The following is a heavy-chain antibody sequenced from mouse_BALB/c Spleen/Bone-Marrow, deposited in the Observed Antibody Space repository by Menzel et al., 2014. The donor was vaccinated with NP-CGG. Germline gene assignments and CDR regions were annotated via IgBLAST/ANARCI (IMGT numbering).Heavy chain of an antibody. D-gene: IGHD3-1*01. V-gene: IGHV1-5*01. J-gene: IGHJ2*01. CDR2: IYPGSSGT. CDR1: GYTFSNYW. Sequence: VQLKHSGTVLARPGAAVKMSCKASGYTFSNYWMHWVKQRPGQGLEWIGTIYPGSSGTTYNQKFKGKAKLTAVTSTSTAYMDLSSLTNEDSAVYYCTTLARTNFDYWGQGTTLTVSS. CDR3: TTLARTNFDY.